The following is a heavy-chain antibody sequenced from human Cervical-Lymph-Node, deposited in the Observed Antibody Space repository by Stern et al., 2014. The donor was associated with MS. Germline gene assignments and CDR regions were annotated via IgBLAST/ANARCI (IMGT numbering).Heavy chain of an antibody. V-gene: IGHV4-59*01. Sequence: VQLVESGPGLVKPSETLSLTGTVSGVSLHNYYWSWIRQPPGKGLEWIGYAHYNGSTNYNPSLRSRVTISVDTSKNQFSLNLTSVTAADTAVYFCARGRGSFWGQGTLVTVSS. J-gene: IGHJ4*02. CDR3: ARGRGSF. CDR2: AHYNGST. CDR1: GVSLHNYY. D-gene: IGHD6-25*01.